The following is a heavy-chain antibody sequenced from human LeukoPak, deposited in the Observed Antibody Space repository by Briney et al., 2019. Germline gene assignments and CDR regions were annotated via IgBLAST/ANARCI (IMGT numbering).Heavy chain of an antibody. J-gene: IGHJ6*02. CDR3: AILHGPLAMVRGIKYYYYGMDV. CDR2: IRYDGSNK. CDR1: GFTFSSYG. D-gene: IGHD3-10*01. Sequence: GGSLRLSCAASGFTFSSYGMHWVRQAPGKGLEWVAFIRYDGSNKYYADSVKGRFTISRGNSKNTLYLQMNSLRAEDTAVYYCAILHGPLAMVRGIKYYYYGMDVWGQGTTVTVSS. V-gene: IGHV3-30*02.